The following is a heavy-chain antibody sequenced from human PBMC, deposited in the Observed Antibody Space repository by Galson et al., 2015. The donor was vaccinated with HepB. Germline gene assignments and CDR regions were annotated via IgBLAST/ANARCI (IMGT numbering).Heavy chain of an antibody. Sequence: SLRLSCAASGFTFSSYAMSWVRQAPGKGLEWVSAISGSGGSTYYADSVKGRFTISRDNSKNTLYLQMNSLRAEDTAVYYCAKRGLLRRNHFDYWGQGTLVTVSS. V-gene: IGHV3-23*01. CDR3: AKRGLLRRNHFDY. J-gene: IGHJ4*02. CDR2: ISGSGGST. CDR1: GFTFSSYA. D-gene: IGHD1-26*01.